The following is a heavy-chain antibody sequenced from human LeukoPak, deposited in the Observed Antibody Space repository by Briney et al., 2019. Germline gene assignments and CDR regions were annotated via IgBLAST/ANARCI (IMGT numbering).Heavy chain of an antibody. V-gene: IGHV4-34*01. CDR1: GGSFSGYY. CDR3: ARSGPRPSTRYFDY. D-gene: IGHD6-25*01. J-gene: IGHJ4*02. Sequence: SETLSLTCAVYGGSFSGYYWSWIRQPPGKGLEWIGEINHSGSTNYNPSLKSRVTISVDTSKNQFSLKLSSVTAADTAVYYCARSGPRPSTRYFDYWGQGTLVTVSS. CDR2: INHSGST.